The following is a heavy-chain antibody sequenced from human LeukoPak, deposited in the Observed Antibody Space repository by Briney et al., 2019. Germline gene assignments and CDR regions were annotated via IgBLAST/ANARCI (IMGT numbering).Heavy chain of an antibody. J-gene: IGHJ4*02. CDR1: GYSFTSYG. V-gene: IGHV1-18*01. CDR2: ISAYNGNT. Sequence: GASVKVSCKASGYSFTSYGISWVRQAPGQGLEWMGWISAYNGNTNYAQRLQGRVTMTTDTSTSTAYMELRSLTSDDTAVYYCARVPSGGPFDYWGQGTLSPSPQ. CDR3: ARVPSGGPFDY. D-gene: IGHD2-15*01.